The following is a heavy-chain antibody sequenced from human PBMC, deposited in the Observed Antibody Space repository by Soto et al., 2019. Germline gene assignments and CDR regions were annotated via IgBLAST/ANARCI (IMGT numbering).Heavy chain of an antibody. V-gene: IGHV4-30-4*02. Sequence: SDTLSLTCTVSGGSISIYYWSWIRQPPGKGLEWIGYIYYSGSTYYNPSLKSRVTISVDTSKNQFSLKLSSVTAADTAVYYCARDSVYGGNSFAPFWGQGTLVTVSS. CDR3: ARDSVYGGNSFAPF. J-gene: IGHJ4*02. CDR1: GGSISIYY. CDR2: IYYSGST. D-gene: IGHD2-21*02.